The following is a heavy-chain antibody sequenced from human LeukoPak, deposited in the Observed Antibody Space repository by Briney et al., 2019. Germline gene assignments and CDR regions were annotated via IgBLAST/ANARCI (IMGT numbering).Heavy chain of an antibody. J-gene: IGHJ4*02. CDR1: GFPFSSRW. Sequence: GGSLRLSCAASGFPFSSRWMSWVRQAPGKGLEWVANIKADGSEKYYVDSVKGRFTVSRDNAKNSLYLQMNSLRAEDTGLYYCARYCGGGSCFDYWGRGTLVIVSS. CDR2: IKADGSEK. V-gene: IGHV3-7*04. CDR3: ARYCGGGSCFDY. D-gene: IGHD2-15*01.